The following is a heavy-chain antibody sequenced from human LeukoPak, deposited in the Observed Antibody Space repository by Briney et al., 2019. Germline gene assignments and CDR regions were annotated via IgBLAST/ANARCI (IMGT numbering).Heavy chain of an antibody. J-gene: IGHJ4*02. CDR3: AREGWPKGNFDY. Sequence: GGSLRLSCAASGFTFSIYEMNWVRQAPGKGLEWVSSSSGSTIYYADSVKGRFTISRDNAKNSLYLQMNSLRAEDTAVYYCAREGWPKGNFDYWGQGTLVTVSS. CDR2: SSSGSTI. D-gene: IGHD3-10*01. V-gene: IGHV3-48*03. CDR1: GFTFSIYE.